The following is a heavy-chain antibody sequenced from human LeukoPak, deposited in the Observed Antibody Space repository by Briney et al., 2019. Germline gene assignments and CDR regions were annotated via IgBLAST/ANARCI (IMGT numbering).Heavy chain of an antibody. CDR3: AKAGGWLYYFDY. V-gene: IGHV3-9*01. Sequence: PGGSLRLSCAASGFTFDDYAMHWVRQAPGKGLEWVSGISWNSGSIGYADSVKGRFTISRDNAKNSLYLQMNSLRAEDTALYYCAKAGGWLYYFDYWGQGTLVTVSS. D-gene: IGHD3-16*01. CDR1: GFTFDDYA. J-gene: IGHJ4*02. CDR2: ISWNSGSI.